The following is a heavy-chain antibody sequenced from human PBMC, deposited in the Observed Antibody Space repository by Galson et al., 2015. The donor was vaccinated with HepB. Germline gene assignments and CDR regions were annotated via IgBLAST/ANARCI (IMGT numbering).Heavy chain of an antibody. Sequence: SLRLSCAVSGFTVSSNHMSWVRQAPGKGLEWVSVFYSTNSTYYADSVKGRFTISRDDSKNTLYLQMNSLRAEDTAVFYCAKDPSGGDFRYFALWGRGTLVTVPS. V-gene: IGHV3-53*01. CDR3: AKDPSGGDFRYFAL. J-gene: IGHJ2*01. D-gene: IGHD3-10*01. CDR1: GFTVSSNH. CDR2: FYSTNST.